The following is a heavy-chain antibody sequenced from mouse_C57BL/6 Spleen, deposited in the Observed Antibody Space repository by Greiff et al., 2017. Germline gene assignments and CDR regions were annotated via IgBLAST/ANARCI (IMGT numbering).Heavy chain of an antibody. CDR3: AREGYGSSSWYFDV. V-gene: IGHV5-16*01. CDR2: INYDGSST. D-gene: IGHD1-1*01. Sequence: EVMLVESEGGLVQPGSSMKLSCTASGFTFSDYYMAWVRQVPEKGLEWVANINYDGSSTYYLDSLKSRFIISRDNATNILYLQMSSLKSEDTATYYCAREGYGSSSWYFDVWGTGTTVTVSS. J-gene: IGHJ1*03. CDR1: GFTFSDYY.